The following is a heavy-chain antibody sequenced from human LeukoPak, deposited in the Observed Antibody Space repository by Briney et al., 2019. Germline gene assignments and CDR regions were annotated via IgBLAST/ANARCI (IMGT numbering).Heavy chain of an antibody. CDR3: ARGRNDDSSGYYHFYYYYYMDV. D-gene: IGHD3-22*01. CDR1: GYPISSGYY. J-gene: IGHJ6*03. V-gene: IGHV4-61*01. Sequence: SETLSLTCTVSGYPISSGYYWSWIRQPPGKGLEWIGYIYYSGSTNYNPSLKSRVTISVDTSKNQFSLKLSSVTAADTAVYYCARGRNDDSSGYYHFYYYYYMDVWGKGTTVTISS. CDR2: IYYSGST.